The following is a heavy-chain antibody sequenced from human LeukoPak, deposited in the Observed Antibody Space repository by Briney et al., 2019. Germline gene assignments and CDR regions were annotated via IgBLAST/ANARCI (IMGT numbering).Heavy chain of an antibody. J-gene: IGHJ2*01. CDR1: GFTFDDYA. Sequence: GGSLRLSCAASGFTFDDYAMHWVRQAPGKGLEWVTGISYNSDTIAYADSVKGRFTISRDNAKNSLYLQMNSLRAEDTALYYCAKDYCGGDCYSGWYFDLWGRGTLVTVSS. D-gene: IGHD2-21*02. CDR2: ISYNSDTI. CDR3: AKDYCGGDCYSGWYFDL. V-gene: IGHV3-9*01.